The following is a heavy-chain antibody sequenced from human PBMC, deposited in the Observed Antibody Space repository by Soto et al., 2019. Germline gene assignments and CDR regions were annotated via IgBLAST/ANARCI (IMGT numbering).Heavy chain of an antibody. CDR3: AIAAVDTAMSYYYGMDV. CDR1: GYTFTSYG. CDR2: ISAYNGNT. Sequence: APVKVSCKASGYTFTSYGISWVRQAPGQGLEWMGWISAYNGNTNYAQKLQGRVTMTTDTSTSTAYMELRSLRSDDTAVYYCAIAAVDTAMSYYYGMDVWGQGTTVTVSS. D-gene: IGHD5-18*01. J-gene: IGHJ6*02. V-gene: IGHV1-18*01.